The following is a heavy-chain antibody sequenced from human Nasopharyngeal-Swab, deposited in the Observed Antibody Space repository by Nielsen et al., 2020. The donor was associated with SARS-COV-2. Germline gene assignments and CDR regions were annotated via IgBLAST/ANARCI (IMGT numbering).Heavy chain of an antibody. D-gene: IGHD3-10*02. CDR3: ARGKGVRGVIISTFDY. J-gene: IGHJ4*02. V-gene: IGHV3-33*01. Sequence: GALRLSCAASGFTFSSYGMHWVRQAPGKGLEWVAVIWYDGSNKYYADSVKGRFTISRDNSKNTLYLQMNSLRAEDTAVYYCARGKGVRGVIISTFDYWGQGTLVTVSS. CDR1: GFTFSSYG. CDR2: IWYDGSNK.